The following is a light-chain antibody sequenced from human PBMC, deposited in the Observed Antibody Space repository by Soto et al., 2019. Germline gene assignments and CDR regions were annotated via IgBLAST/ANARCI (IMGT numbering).Light chain of an antibody. CDR1: QGISSA. Sequence: AIQLTQSPSSPSASLGDRVTITCRASQGISSALAWYQQKPGKAPKLLIYDASSLESGVPSRFSGSGSGTDFTLTISSLQPEDFATYYCQQFNNYPITFGQGTRLEIK. V-gene: IGKV1D-13*01. J-gene: IGKJ5*01. CDR2: DAS. CDR3: QQFNNYPIT.